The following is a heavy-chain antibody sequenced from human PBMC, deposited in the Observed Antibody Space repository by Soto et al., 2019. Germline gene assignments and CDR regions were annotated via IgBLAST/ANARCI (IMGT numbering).Heavy chain of an antibody. CDR1: GGSFSGYH. CDR3: ASDSYYGGNLDY. D-gene: IGHD4-17*01. V-gene: IGHV4-34*01. CDR2: INHSGST. J-gene: IGHJ4*02. Sequence: QVQLQQWGAGLLKPSETLSLTCAVYGGSFSGYHWSWIRQPPGKGLEWIGEINHSGSTNYNPSLKSRVTISVDTSKNQFSLKLSSVTAADTAVYYCASDSYYGGNLDYWGQGTLVTVSS.